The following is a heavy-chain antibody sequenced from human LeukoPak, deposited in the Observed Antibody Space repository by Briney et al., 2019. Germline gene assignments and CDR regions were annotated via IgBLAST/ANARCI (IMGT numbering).Heavy chain of an antibody. CDR3: ARETNYYDSSGNHAFDI. CDR1: GGSISSYY. Sequence: PSETLSLTCTVSGGSISSYYWSWIRQPPGKGLEWIGYIYYSGSTNYNPSLKSRVTISVDTSKNQFSLKLSSVTAADTAVYYCARETNYYDSSGNHAFDIWGQGTMVTVSS. CDR2: IYYSGST. D-gene: IGHD3-22*01. V-gene: IGHV4-59*12. J-gene: IGHJ3*02.